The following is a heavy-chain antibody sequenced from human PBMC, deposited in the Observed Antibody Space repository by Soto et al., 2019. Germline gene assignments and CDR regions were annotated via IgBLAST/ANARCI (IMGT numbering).Heavy chain of an antibody. CDR2: IYYSGST. Sequence: QVQLQESGPRLVKPSQTLSLTCTVSGGSISSGGYYWSWIRQHPGKGLEWIGYIYYSGSTYYNPSLKSRVTISVDTSKNQCSLKLSSVTAADTAVYYCARGPWVRGAPSFDYWGQGTLVTVSS. V-gene: IGHV4-31*03. CDR3: ARGPWVRGAPSFDY. CDR1: GGSISSGGYY. J-gene: IGHJ4*02. D-gene: IGHD3-10*01.